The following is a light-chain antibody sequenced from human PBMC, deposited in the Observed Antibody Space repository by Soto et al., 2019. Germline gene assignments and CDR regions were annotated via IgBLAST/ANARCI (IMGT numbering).Light chain of an antibody. CDR3: QKYDNAPLT. Sequence: DIQMTQAPSSLSASVGDRVTITCRARQDISTYLAWYQQKPGKVPKLLISAAYTLQSGVPPRFSGSGSGTYFTLTISSLQPEDVATYYCQKYDNAPLTIGGGTKVEIK. J-gene: IGKJ4*01. CDR2: AAY. V-gene: IGKV1-27*01. CDR1: QDISTY.